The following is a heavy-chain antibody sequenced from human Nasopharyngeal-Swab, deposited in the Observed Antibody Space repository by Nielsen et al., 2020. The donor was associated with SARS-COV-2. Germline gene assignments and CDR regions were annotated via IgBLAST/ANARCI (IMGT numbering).Heavy chain of an antibody. CDR2: INPSGGGT. J-gene: IGHJ6*02. CDR1: GCTFTTYY. D-gene: IGHD3-10*01. CDR3: ARMMYSHGYYAMDV. Sequence: ASVKVSCKASGCTFTTYYIHWVRQAPGQGLEWMGIINPSGGGTNYAQKFKGRATMTGDTSTGTVYMELTSLTSEDTAVYYCARMMYSHGYYAMDVWGQGTTVTVSS. V-gene: IGHV1-46*01.